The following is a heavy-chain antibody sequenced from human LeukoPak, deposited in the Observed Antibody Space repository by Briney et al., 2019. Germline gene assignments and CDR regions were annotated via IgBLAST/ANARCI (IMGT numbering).Heavy chain of an antibody. Sequence: PGGSLRLSCAASGFTFSSYGMHWVRQAPGKGLEWVAVIWYDGSNKYYADSVKGRFTISRDNSKNTLYLHMNNLRAEDTAIYYCAKDAQLVKGGVDYWGQGTLVSVSS. D-gene: IGHD6-13*01. J-gene: IGHJ4*02. CDR2: IWYDGSNK. CDR1: GFTFSSYG. CDR3: AKDAQLVKGGVDY. V-gene: IGHV3-33*06.